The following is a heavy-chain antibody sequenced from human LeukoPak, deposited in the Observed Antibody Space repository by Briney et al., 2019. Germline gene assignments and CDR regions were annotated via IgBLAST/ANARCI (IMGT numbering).Heavy chain of an antibody. CDR1: GFTFDDYG. D-gene: IGHD3-10*01. V-gene: IGHV3-20*04. CDR2: INWNGGST. J-gene: IGHJ6*02. Sequence: GGSLRLSCAASGFTFDDYGMSWVRQAPGKGLEWVSGINWNGGSTGYADSVKGRFTISRDNAKNSLYLQMNSLRAEDTALYYCARARGYGSGSYYKNYYYYGMDVWGQGTTVTVSS. CDR3: ARARGYGSGSYYKNYYYYGMDV.